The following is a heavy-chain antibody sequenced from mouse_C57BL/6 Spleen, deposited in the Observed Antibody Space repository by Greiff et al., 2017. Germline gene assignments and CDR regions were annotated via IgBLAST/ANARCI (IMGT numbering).Heavy chain of an antibody. CDR2: IRNKANGYTT. V-gene: IGHV7-3*01. Sequence: EVMLVESGGGLVQPGGSLSLSCAASGFTFTDYYMSWVRQPPGKALEWMGFIRNKANGYTTEYSASVKGRFTISRENSQSILYLQMNALIAEDSATYYCARSPLRPYFDYWGQGTTLTVSS. CDR1: GFTFTDYY. CDR3: ARSPLRPYFDY. J-gene: IGHJ2*01. D-gene: IGHD6-1*01.